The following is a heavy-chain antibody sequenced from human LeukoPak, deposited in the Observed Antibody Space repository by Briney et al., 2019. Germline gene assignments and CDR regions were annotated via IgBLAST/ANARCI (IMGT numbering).Heavy chain of an antibody. CDR2: IYTSGST. J-gene: IGHJ6*03. V-gene: IGHV4-61*02. CDR3: ARVLSSYYYYYMDV. CDR1: GGSISSGSYY. D-gene: IGHD6-19*01. Sequence: SETLSLTCTVSGGSISSGSYYWSWIRQPAGKGLEWIGRIYTSGSTNYNPSLKSRVTISVDTPKNQFSLKLSSVTAADTAVYYCARVLSSYYYYYMDVWGKGTTVTVSS.